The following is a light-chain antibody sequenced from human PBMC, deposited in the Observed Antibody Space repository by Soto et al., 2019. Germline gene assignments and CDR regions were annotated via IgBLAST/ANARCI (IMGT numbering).Light chain of an antibody. J-gene: IGLJ2*01. CDR3: SSYSSNNTLL. CDR2: EIR. V-gene: IGLV2-14*01. CDR1: SSDVGGYNY. Sequence: QSVLTQPASVSGSPGQSITISCTGTSSDVGGYNYVSWYQQHPVKAPKLIIFEIRNRPSGVSDRFSGSKSGNTASLTISGLQPADEADYYCSSYSSNNTLLFGGGTKLTVL.